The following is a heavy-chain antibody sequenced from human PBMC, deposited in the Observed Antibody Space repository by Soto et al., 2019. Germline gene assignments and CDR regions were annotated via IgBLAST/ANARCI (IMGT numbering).Heavy chain of an antibody. J-gene: IGHJ4*02. V-gene: IGHV3-33*01. Sequence: VQLVESGGGVVQSGRSLRLSCAASGFSFSSYGMHWVRQAPGKGLEWVAVIWYDGSNKYYADSVKGRFTISRDNSMYTLYLQMNSLRAEDTAVYYCARESVAVDGTDFDYWGQGTLVTFSS. CDR3: ARESVAVDGTDFDY. D-gene: IGHD6-19*01. CDR1: GFSFSSYG. CDR2: IWYDGSNK.